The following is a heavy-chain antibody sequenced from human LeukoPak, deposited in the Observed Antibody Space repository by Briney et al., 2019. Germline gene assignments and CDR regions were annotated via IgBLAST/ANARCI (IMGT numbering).Heavy chain of an antibody. D-gene: IGHD4-17*01. V-gene: IGHV3-23*01. CDR2: ISGSGGST. CDR3: AKDQSPKYGDYADRWFDP. CDR1: GFTFSSYA. Sequence: GGSLRLSCAASGFTFSSYAMSWVRQAPGKGLEWVSAISGSGGSTYYADSVKGRFTISRDNSKNTLYLQMNSLRAEDTAVYYCAKDQSPKYGDYADRWFDPWGQGTLVTVSS. J-gene: IGHJ5*02.